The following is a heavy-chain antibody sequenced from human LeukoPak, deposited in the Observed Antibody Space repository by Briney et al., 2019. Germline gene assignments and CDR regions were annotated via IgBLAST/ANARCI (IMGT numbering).Heavy chain of an antibody. CDR2: ISSSSSYI. Sequence: GGSLRLSCAASGFTFRSYSMNWVRQAPGKGLEWVSSISSSSSYIYYADSVKGRFTISRDNAKNSLYLQMNSLRAEDTAVYYCARDDFGGYDYYGMDVWGQGTTVTVSS. CDR3: ARDDFGGYDYYGMDV. V-gene: IGHV3-21*01. CDR1: GFTFRSYS. D-gene: IGHD2-21*01. J-gene: IGHJ6*02.